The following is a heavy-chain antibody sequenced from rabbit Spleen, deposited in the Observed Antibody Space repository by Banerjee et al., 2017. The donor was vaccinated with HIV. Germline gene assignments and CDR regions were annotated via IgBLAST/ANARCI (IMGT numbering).Heavy chain of an antibody. V-gene: IGHV1S47*01. J-gene: IGHJ4*01. CDR2: IDPIFGGT. Sequence: QEQLEESGGGLVQPGGSLTLSCKASGFEFSRFGVSWVRQAPGKGLEWSGYIDPIFGGTYYASWVNGRFSISRENTQNTVSLQLNSLTVADTATYFCLRNSGWGVSYFTLWGQGTLVT. CDR1: GFEFSRFG. CDR3: LRNSGWGVSYFTL. D-gene: IGHD4-1*01.